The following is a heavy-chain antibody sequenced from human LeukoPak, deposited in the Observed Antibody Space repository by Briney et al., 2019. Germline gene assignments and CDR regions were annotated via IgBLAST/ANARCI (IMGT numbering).Heavy chain of an antibody. CDR3: AREANYYGSGSFDY. CDR1: GFTFNTYA. J-gene: IGHJ4*02. D-gene: IGHD3-10*01. V-gene: IGHV3-23*01. CDR2: ISSSGGST. Sequence: GGSLRLSCAASGFTFNTYAMTWVRQTPGKGLEWVSAISSSGGSTYYTDSVKGWFTISRDNSKNALYLQMNSLRADDTAVYYCAREANYYGSGSFDYWGQGTLVTVSS.